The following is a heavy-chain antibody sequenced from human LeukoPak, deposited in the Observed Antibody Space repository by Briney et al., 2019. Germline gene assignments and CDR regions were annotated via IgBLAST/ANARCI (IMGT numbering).Heavy chain of an antibody. D-gene: IGHD6-13*01. CDR1: GDSISTGNYY. V-gene: IGHV4-39*01. CDR3: ARTAAGQYYFDY. Sequence: PSETLSLTCTVSGDSISTGNYYWGWIRQPPGKGLEWIGSVYYSGSTYYNPSLKSRVTMSADTSKNQFSMRLSSVTAADTAVYYCARTAAGQYYFDYWGQGTLVTVSS. J-gene: IGHJ4*02. CDR2: VYYSGST.